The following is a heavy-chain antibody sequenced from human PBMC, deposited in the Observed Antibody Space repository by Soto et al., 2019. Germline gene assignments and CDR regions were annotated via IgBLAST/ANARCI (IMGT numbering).Heavy chain of an antibody. D-gene: IGHD1-26*01. J-gene: IGHJ6*02. CDR3: ARERAGMGASLYGMDV. CDR1: GSTVGSSY. Sequence: GGSLGPSCADSGSTVGSSYMSWGRQAPGKGLDWVSVIYSGGDTYYADSVKGRFSISRDKSKNTLYLQMNSLKAEDTAIYYCARERAGMGASLYGMDVWGQGTTVTVSS. CDR2: IYSGGDT. V-gene: IGHV3-53*01.